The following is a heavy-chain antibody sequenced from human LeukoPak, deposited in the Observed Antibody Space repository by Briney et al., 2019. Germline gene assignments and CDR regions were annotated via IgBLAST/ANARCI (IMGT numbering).Heavy chain of an antibody. CDR1: GFIFSDHW. J-gene: IGHJ4*02. CDR2: ISIDGSHI. Sequence: PGGSLRLSCAASGFIFSDHWMHWGRQAPGKGPVWVSRISIDGSHIVHADSVTGRFTTSRDNAKNTLYLQMNSLRVEDTALYYCARESFASGTRYFDYWGQGTLVTVSS. D-gene: IGHD2/OR15-2a*01. V-gene: IGHV3-74*01. CDR3: ARESFASGTRYFDY.